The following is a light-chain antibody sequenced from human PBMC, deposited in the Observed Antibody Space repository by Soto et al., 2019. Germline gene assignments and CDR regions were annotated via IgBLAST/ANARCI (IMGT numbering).Light chain of an antibody. CDR3: QQYGSSST. Sequence: EIVLTQSPGTLSLSPGERATLSCRASQSVSSSYLAWYQQKPGQAPRLLIDGASSRHTGIPDRFSGSGSGTDFTLTISRLEPEDFAVYYCQQYGSSSTFGQGTRLENK. V-gene: IGKV3-20*01. CDR2: GAS. J-gene: IGKJ5*01. CDR1: QSVSSSY.